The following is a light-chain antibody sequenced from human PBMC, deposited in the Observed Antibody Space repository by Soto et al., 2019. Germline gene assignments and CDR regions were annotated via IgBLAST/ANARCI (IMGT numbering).Light chain of an antibody. V-gene: IGLV1-40*01. J-gene: IGLJ2*01. CDR3: QSYDSSLSGSV. Sequence: QPVLTQPPSVSGAPGQRVTISCTGSRSNIGAGHDVHWYQQLPGTAPKLLIYGNTNRPSGVPDRFSGSKSGTSASLAITGLQAEDEADYYCQSYDSSLSGSVFGGGTKLTVL. CDR2: GNT. CDR1: RSNIGAGHD.